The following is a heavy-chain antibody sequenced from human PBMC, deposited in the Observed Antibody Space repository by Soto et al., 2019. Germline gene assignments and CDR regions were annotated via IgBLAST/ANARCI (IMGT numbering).Heavy chain of an antibody. J-gene: IGHJ4*02. CDR3: ARALAAAGRADY. CDR2: INHSGST. V-gene: IGHV4-34*01. CDR1: GGSFSGYY. D-gene: IGHD6-13*01. Sequence: SETLSLTCAVYGGSFSGYYWSWIRQPPGKGLEWIGEINHSGSTNYNPSLKSRVTISVDTSKNQFSLKLSSVTAADTAVYYCARALAAAGRADYWGQGTLVTVSS.